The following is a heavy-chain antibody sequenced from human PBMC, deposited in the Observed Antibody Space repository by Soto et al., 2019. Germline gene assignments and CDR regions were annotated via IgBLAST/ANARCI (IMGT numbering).Heavy chain of an antibody. J-gene: IGHJ5*02. CDR3: AHSSYSSSWYDELAFWFDP. D-gene: IGHD6-13*01. CDR2: IYWDDDK. Sequence: GSGPTLVNPTQTLTLTCTFSGFSLSTSGVGVGWIRQPPGKALEWLALIYWDDDKRYSPSLKSRLTITKDTSKNQVFLTMTNIDPVDTATYYCAHSSYSSSWYDELAFWFDPWGQGTLVTVSS. CDR1: GFSLSTSGVG. V-gene: IGHV2-5*02.